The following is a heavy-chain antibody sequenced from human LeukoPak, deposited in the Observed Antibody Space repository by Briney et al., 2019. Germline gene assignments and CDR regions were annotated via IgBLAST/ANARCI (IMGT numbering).Heavy chain of an antibody. CDR3: ASPIVGATTIDY. J-gene: IGHJ4*02. V-gene: IGHV3-21*01. D-gene: IGHD1-26*01. Sequence: GGSLRLSCAASGFTFSSYSMDWVRQAPGKGLEWVSSISSSSSYIYYADSVRGRFTISRDNAKNSLYLQMNSLRAEDTAVYYCASPIVGATTIDYWGQGTLVTVSS. CDR2: ISSSSSYI. CDR1: GFTFSSYS.